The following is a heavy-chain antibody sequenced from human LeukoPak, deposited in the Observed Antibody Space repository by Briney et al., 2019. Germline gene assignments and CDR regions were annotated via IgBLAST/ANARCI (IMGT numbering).Heavy chain of an antibody. Sequence: GGALEISCQSSGYIFTRYWIRWVRQVPGKGVEGMGRIDPSDSYTNYSPSFQGHVTISANKSISTAYLQWSSLKASDTAMYYCAREFGEYYYGMDVWGKGTTVTVSS. CDR2: IDPSDSYT. CDR1: GYIFTRYW. D-gene: IGHD3-10*01. CDR3: AREFGEYYYGMDV. J-gene: IGHJ6*04. V-gene: IGHV5-10-1*01.